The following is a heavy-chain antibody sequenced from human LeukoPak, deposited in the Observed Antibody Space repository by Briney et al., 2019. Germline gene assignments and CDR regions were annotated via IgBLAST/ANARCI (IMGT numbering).Heavy chain of an antibody. J-gene: IGHJ4*02. CDR1: GYTFSGYY. Sequence: ASVKVSCKASGYTFSGYYIHWVRQAPGQGLEWMGWINPTSGGSKYAQKFQGRVTMTRDTSITTAYMGLNRLTSADTAVFYCARGDYESELPSHFDYWGQGALVTVSS. D-gene: IGHD1-26*01. CDR3: ARGDYESELPSHFDY. V-gene: IGHV1-2*02. CDR2: INPTSGGS.